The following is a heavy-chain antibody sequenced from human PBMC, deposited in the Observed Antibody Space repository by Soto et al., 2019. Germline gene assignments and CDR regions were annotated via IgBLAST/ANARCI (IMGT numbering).Heavy chain of an antibody. Sequence: QVQLQESGPGLVKPSQTLSLTCTVSGASITSGGYYWSWIRRHPGKGLEGIGYIYYSGSTYYNPSLQSRVTITLDTSKNQFPLKRSYVTAADAAVYYCTRSIRHWGQGTLVTVSS. J-gene: IGHJ4*02. V-gene: IGHV4-31*03. CDR1: GASITSGGYY. CDR2: IYYSGST. CDR3: TRSIRH. D-gene: IGHD4-17*01.